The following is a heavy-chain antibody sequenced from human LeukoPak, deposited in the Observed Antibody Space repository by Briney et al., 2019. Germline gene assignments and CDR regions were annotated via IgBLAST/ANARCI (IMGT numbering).Heavy chain of an antibody. Sequence: SETLSLTCTASGYSISSGYYWGWIRQPPGKGLEWIGSIYYSGSTYYNPSLKSRVTISVDTSKNQFSLKLSSVTAADTAVYYCARVSAMVMKDAFDIWGQGTMVTVSS. CDR3: ARVSAMVMKDAFDI. CDR1: GYSISSGYY. CDR2: IYYSGST. J-gene: IGHJ3*02. D-gene: IGHD5-18*01. V-gene: IGHV4-38-2*02.